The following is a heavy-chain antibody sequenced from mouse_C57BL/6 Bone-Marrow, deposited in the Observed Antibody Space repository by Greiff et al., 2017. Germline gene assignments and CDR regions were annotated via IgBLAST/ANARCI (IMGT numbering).Heavy chain of an antibody. J-gene: IGHJ4*01. D-gene: IGHD1-1*01. CDR1: GYTFTSCW. CDR2: INPSSGYT. CDR3: ATKPPYYYGSSYVDDMDC. Sequence: QVQLKQSGAELAKPGASVKLSCKASGYTFTSCWMHWVKQRPGQGLEWIGYINPSSGYTKYNQKFKDKATLTADKSSSTAYMQLSSLTYEDSAVYYCATKPPYYYGSSYVDDMDCGGQGTSVTVSS. V-gene: IGHV1-7*01.